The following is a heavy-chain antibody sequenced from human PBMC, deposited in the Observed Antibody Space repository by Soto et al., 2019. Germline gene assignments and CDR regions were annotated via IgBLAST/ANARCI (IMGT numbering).Heavy chain of an antibody. V-gene: IGHV1-18*01. J-gene: IGHJ4*02. CDR1: GYTFTSYG. Sequence: GASVKVSCKASGYTFTSYGISWVRQAPGQGLEWMGWISAYNGNTNYAQKLQGRVTMTTDTSTSTAYMELRSLRSDDTAVYYCARDSSDSYYYDSSGRGIDYWGQGTLVIVSS. CDR3: ARDSSDSYYYDSSGRGIDY. CDR2: ISAYNGNT. D-gene: IGHD3-22*01.